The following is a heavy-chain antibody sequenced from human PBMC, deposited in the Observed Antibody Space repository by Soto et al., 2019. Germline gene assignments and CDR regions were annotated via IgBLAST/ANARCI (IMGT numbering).Heavy chain of an antibody. J-gene: IGHJ4*02. D-gene: IGHD4-17*01. CDR1: GGSFSGYY. V-gene: IGHV4-34*01. CDR3: AKDLLSDYGGNAWDY. Sequence: SETLSLTCAVYGGSFSGYYWSWIRQPPGKGLEWIGEINHSGSTNYNPSLKSRVTISVDTSKNQFSLKLSSVTAADTAVYYCAKDLLSDYGGNAWDYWGQGTLVTVSS. CDR2: INHSGST.